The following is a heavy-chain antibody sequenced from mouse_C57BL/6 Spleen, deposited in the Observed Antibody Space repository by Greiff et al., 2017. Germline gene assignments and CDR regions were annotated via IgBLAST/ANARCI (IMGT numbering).Heavy chain of an antibody. CDR3: TRREQGG. Sequence: QVQLQQSGAELVRPGASVTLSCKASGYTFTDYEMHWVKQTPVHGLEWIGAIDPETGGTAYNQKFKGKAILTVDKSSSTAYMELRSLTSEDSAVYYCTRREQGGWGQGTTLTVAS. J-gene: IGHJ2*01. CDR2: IDPETGGT. CDR1: GYTFTDYE. V-gene: IGHV1-15*01.